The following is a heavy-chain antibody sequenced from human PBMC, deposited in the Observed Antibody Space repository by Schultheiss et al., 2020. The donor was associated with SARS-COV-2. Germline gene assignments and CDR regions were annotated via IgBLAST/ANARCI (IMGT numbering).Heavy chain of an antibody. CDR2: ISGSGGST. J-gene: IGHJ3*02. CDR3: ARDGGRHLHFDAFDI. D-gene: IGHD3-3*01. V-gene: IGHV3-23*01. Sequence: GGSLRLSCAASGFTFSSYAMSWVRQAPGKGLEWVSAISGSGGSTYYADSVKGRFTISRDNSKNTLYLQMNSLRAEDTAVYYCARDGGRHLHFDAFDIWGQGTMVTVSS. CDR1: GFTFSSYA.